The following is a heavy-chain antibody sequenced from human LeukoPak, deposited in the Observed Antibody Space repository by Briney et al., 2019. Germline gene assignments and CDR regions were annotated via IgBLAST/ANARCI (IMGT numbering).Heavy chain of an antibody. Sequence: GASVKVSCKASGYTFINYYLHWVRQAPGQGLVWMGQINPNTGSTNYAQKFQGRVMITADESTSTAYMELSSLRSEDTAVYYCARVPDSSGYYYQPYFDYWGQGTLVTVSS. CDR2: INPNTGST. CDR3: ARVPDSSGYYYQPYFDY. D-gene: IGHD3-22*01. J-gene: IGHJ4*02. V-gene: IGHV1-46*01. CDR1: GYTFINYY.